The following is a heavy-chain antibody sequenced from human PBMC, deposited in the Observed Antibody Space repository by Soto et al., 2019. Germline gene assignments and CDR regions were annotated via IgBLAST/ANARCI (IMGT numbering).Heavy chain of an antibody. CDR1: GFTFSSYA. J-gene: IGHJ4*02. CDR3: AKGLGYCSSTSCLRGSAFDY. CDR2: ISGSGGST. D-gene: IGHD2-2*01. Sequence: PXGSLRLSCAASGFTFSSYAMSWVRQAPGKGLEWVSAISGSGGSTYYADSVKGRFTISRDNSKNTLYLQMNSLRAEDTAVYYCAKGLGYCSSTSCLRGSAFDYWGQGTLVTVSS. V-gene: IGHV3-23*01.